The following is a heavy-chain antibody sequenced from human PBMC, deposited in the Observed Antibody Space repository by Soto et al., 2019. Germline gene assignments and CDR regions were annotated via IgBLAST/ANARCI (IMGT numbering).Heavy chain of an antibody. J-gene: IGHJ4*02. Sequence: ASVKVSCKASGYTFTNYAMHWVRQAPGQRLEWMGWINAGNGNTKYSQKFQGRVTITRDTSASTAYMELRSLRSEDTAVYYCARESSSSCHDYWGQGTLVTVSS. CDR1: GYTFTNYA. CDR2: INAGNGNT. D-gene: IGHD6-13*01. CDR3: ARESSSSCHDY. V-gene: IGHV1-3*01.